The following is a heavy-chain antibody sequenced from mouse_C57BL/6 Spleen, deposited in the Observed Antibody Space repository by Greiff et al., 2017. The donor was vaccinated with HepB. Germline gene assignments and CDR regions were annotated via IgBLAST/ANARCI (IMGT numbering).Heavy chain of an antibody. Sequence: QVQLQQPGAELVKPGASVKMSCKASGYTFTSYWITWVKQRPGQGLEWIGDIYPGSGSTNYNEKFKSKATLTVDTSSSTAYMQLSSLTSEESAVYYCARDGYGSFYAMDYWGQGTSVTVSS. D-gene: IGHD1-1*01. CDR3: ARDGYGSFYAMDY. J-gene: IGHJ4*01. CDR2: IYPGSGST. CDR1: GYTFTSYW. V-gene: IGHV1-55*01.